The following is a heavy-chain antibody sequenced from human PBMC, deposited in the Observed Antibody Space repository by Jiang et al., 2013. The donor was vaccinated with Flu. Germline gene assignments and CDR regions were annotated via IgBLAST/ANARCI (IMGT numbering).Heavy chain of an antibody. V-gene: IGHV2-5*02. CDR3: AHSPPVGTIFGVVIIDNNWFDP. J-gene: IGHJ5*02. Sequence: KPTQTLTLTCSFSGFSLTTPGMGVAWVRQPPGKALEWLAVFYWDDDKRYSPSLKSRLTITKDTSKNQVVLTMTNMDPVDTATYYCAHSPPVGTIFGVVIIDNNWFDPWGQGTPGHRLL. D-gene: IGHD3-3*01. CDR2: FYWDDDK. CDR1: GFSLTTPGMG.